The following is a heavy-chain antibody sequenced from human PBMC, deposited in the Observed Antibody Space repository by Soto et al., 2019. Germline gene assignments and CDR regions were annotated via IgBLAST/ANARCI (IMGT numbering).Heavy chain of an antibody. D-gene: IGHD3-10*01. CDR3: ARDSRNYYGLHYYYYGMAV. V-gene: IGHV3-7*05. J-gene: IGHJ6*02. CDR2: IKQDASEK. CDR1: GFTFSSYW. Sequence: EVQLVESGGGLVQPGGSLRLSCAASGFTFSSYWMSWVRQAPGKGLEWVANIKQDASEKYYVDSVKGRFTISRDNAKNSLYLQMNSLRGEDTAVYYCARDSRNYYGLHYYYYGMAVWGQGTTVTVSS.